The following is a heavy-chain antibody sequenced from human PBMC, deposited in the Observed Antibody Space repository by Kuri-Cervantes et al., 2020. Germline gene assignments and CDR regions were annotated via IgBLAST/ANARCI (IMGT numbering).Heavy chain of an antibody. Sequence: GGSLRLSCAASGFTFSSYDMHWVRQATGKGLEWVSAIGTAGDTYYPGSVKGRFTISRDNSKNTLYLQMNSLRAEDTALYYCARDYGFRRYYFDYWGQGILVTVSS. D-gene: IGHD3-10*01. J-gene: IGHJ4*02. CDR2: IGTAGDT. V-gene: IGHV3-13*01. CDR3: ARDYGFRRYYFDY. CDR1: GFTFSSYD.